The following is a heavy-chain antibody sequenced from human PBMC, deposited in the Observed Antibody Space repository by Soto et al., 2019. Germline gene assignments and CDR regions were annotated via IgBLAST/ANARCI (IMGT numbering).Heavy chain of an antibody. CDR1: GGSISSGGYY. CDR2: IYYSGST. J-gene: IGHJ5*02. CDR3: ARGELRFWFDP. V-gene: IGHV4-31*03. D-gene: IGHD1-26*01. Sequence: QVQLQESGPGLVKPSQTLSLTCTVSGGSISSGGYYWSWIRQHPGKGLEGIGYIYYSGSTYYNPSLKIRVTRSVDPAKNQFYLKLSSVTAADTAVYYCARGELRFWFDPWGQGTLVTVSS.